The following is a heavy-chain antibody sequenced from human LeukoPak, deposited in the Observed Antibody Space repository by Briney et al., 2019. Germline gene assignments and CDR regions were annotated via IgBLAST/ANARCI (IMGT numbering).Heavy chain of an antibody. D-gene: IGHD6-19*01. CDR1: GYTFNGYY. Sequence: ASVKVSCKASGYTFNGYYKHWVRQAPGQGPEWMGWLDPKSGGTKYAQRFQGRVTMTWDTSISTAYMDLARLRSDDTAVYYCAVGLDIAMPGKVPTGWGQGTLVTVSS. V-gene: IGHV1-2*02. CDR2: LDPKSGGT. CDR3: AVGLDIAMPGKVPTG. J-gene: IGHJ4*02.